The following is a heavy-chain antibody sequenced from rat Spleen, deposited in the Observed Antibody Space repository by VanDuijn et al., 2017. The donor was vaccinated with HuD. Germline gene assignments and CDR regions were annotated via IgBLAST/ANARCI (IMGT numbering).Heavy chain of an antibody. J-gene: IGHJ2*01. CDR2: ISPTGAIT. V-gene: IGHV5-31*01. CDR3: ARQDYTTNYYYYFDY. Sequence: EVQLVESGGGLVQPGRSLTLSCVASGFTFNNYWMTWIRQAPGKGLEWVASISPTGAITNYRDSVKGRFSISRNNGKSNSYLQMESLMSEDTATYYCARQDYTTNYYYYFDYGGQGVMVTVSS. D-gene: IGHD1-6*01. CDR1: GFTFNNYW.